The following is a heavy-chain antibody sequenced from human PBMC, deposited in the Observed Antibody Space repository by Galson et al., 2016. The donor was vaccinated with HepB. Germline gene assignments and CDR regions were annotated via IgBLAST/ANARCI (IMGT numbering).Heavy chain of an antibody. V-gene: IGHV3-7*01. CDR2: IKHDGSEK. Sequence: SLRLSCAVSGLTFSDYLMTWFRQTPEKGLEWVANIKHDGSEKNYLDSVKGRFTISRDNPKNSLYLQMNSLRADDTGAYYCARKDGDMWGRGTTVTVSS. CDR1: GLTFSDYL. CDR3: ARKDGDM. D-gene: IGHD5-24*01. J-gene: IGHJ6*04.